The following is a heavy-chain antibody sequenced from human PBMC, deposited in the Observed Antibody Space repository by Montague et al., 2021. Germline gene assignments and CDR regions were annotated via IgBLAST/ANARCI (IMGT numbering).Heavy chain of an antibody. Sequence: SLRLSCAASGFTFSSYNMNWVRQAPGKGLERVSSMSSGSNYIYYADSLMGRFTISRDNAKNSLYLQMNSLRAEDTAVYYCAREVKMGEGYKYGQAPYYYYGMDVWGQGTTVTVSS. CDR1: GFTFSSYN. CDR2: MSSGSNYI. J-gene: IGHJ6*02. CDR3: AREVKMGEGYKYGQAPYYYYGMDV. V-gene: IGHV3-21*01. D-gene: IGHD5-18*01.